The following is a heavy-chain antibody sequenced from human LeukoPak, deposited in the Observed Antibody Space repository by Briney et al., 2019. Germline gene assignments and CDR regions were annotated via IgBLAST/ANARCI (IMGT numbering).Heavy chain of an antibody. V-gene: IGHV1-69*13. CDR1: GYTFTSYD. CDR2: IIPIFGTA. Sequence: SVKVSCKASGYTFTSYDINWVRQATGQGLEWMGGIIPIFGTANYAQKFQGRVTITADEFTSTAYMELSSLRSEDTAVYYCARETVGGFDPWGQGTLVTVSS. CDR3: ARETVGGFDP. D-gene: IGHD1-26*01. J-gene: IGHJ5*02.